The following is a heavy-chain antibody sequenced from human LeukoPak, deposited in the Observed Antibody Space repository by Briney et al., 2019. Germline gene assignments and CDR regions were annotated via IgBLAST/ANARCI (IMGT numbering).Heavy chain of an antibody. CDR1: GGSFSGYY. J-gene: IGHJ5*02. V-gene: IGHV4-34*01. CDR3: ARGRIFTHIVVVPAATWFDP. Sequence: SETLSLTCAVYGGSFSGYYWSWIRQPPGKGLEWFGEINHSGSTNYNPSLKSRVTISVDTSKNQFSLKLSSVTAADTAVYYCARGRIFTHIVVVPAATWFDPWGQGTLVTVSS. CDR2: INHSGST. D-gene: IGHD2-2*01.